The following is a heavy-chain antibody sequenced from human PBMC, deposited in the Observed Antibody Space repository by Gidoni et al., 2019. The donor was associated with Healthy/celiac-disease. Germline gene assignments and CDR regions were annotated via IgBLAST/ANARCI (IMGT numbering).Heavy chain of an antibody. CDR3: ARDNYDSSGKGLGY. D-gene: IGHD3-22*01. CDR2: INHSGST. V-gene: IGHV4-34*01. CDR1: GGSFSGYY. J-gene: IGHJ4*02. Sequence: QVQLQQWGAGLLKPSETLSLTCAVYGGSFSGYYWSWIRQPPGKGLEWIGEINHSGSTNYNPSLKSRVTISVDTSKNQFSLKLSSVTAADTAVYYCARDNYDSSGKGLGYWGQGTLVTVSS.